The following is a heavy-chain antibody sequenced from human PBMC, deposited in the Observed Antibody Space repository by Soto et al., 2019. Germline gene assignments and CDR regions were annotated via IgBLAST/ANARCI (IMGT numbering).Heavy chain of an antibody. V-gene: IGHV3-23*01. D-gene: IGHD4-17*01. CDR3: AKDWDYGLRWPLYYFDY. Sequence: PGESLKISCAASGCTFSSYAMSWVRQAPGKGLEWVSAISGSGGSTYYADSVKGRFTISRDNSKNTLYLQMNSLRAEDTAVYYCAKDWDYGLRWPLYYFDYWGQGTLVTVSS. CDR1: GCTFSSYA. J-gene: IGHJ4*02. CDR2: ISGSGGST.